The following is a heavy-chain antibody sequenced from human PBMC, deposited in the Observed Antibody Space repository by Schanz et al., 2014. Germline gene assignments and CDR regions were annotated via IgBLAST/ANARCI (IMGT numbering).Heavy chain of an antibody. CDR2: ITDSGGST. Sequence: EVQLLESGGGLVQPGGSLRLSCAASGFTFSSYAMSWVRQAPGKGLEWVSAITDSGGSTYYADSVKGRFTISRDNSKNTLYLQMNSLRAEDTAVYFCARDGGRDCYNLAFDVWGQGTLVTVSS. CDR3: ARDGGRDCYNLAFDV. D-gene: IGHD2-21*01. J-gene: IGHJ3*01. V-gene: IGHV3-23*01. CDR1: GFTFSSYA.